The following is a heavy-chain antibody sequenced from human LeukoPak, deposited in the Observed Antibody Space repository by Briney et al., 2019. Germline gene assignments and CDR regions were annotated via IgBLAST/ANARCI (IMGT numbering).Heavy chain of an antibody. J-gene: IGHJ6*03. V-gene: IGHV3-48*02. D-gene: IGHD7-27*01. CDR3: ARGDGDYYYYYMDV. CDR1: GFTFSSYS. Sequence: PGGSLRLSCAASGFTFSSYSMNWVRQAPGKGLEWVSYISSSSSTIYYADSVEGRFTISRDNAKNSLYLQMNSLRDEDTAVYYCARGDGDYYYYYMDVWGKGTTVTVSS. CDR2: ISSSSSTI.